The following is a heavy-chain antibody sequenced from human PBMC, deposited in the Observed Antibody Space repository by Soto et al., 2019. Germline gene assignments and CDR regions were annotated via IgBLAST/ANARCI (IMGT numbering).Heavy chain of an antibody. CDR2: VDPKGGRT. CDR1: GDTFSDYY. Sequence: AAVKVSCKTSGDTFSDYYLHWVRQAPGQGLEWMGIVDPKGGRTYYAQKFEGRVTMTSDASTSTVFMHLNSLTSEDTAVYFCARALTEPDVWRPGTLVTV. V-gene: IGHV1-46*01. J-gene: IGHJ4*01. CDR3: ARALTEPDV.